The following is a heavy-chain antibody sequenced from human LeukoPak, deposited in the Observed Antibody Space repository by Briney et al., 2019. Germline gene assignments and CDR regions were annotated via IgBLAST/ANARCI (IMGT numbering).Heavy chain of an antibody. CDR2: INHSGST. D-gene: IGHD3-16*02. CDR3: ARGRIMITFGGVIADLYYFDY. V-gene: IGHV4-34*01. Sequence: SKTLSLTCAVYGGSFSGYYWSWIRQPPGKGLEWIGEINHSGSTNYNPSLKSRVTISVDTSKNQFSLKLSSVTAADTAVYYCARGRIMITFGGVIADLYYFDYWGQGTLVTVSS. J-gene: IGHJ4*02. CDR1: GGSFSGYY.